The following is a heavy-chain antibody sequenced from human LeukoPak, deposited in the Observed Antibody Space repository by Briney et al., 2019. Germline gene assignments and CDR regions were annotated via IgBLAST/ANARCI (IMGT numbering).Heavy chain of an antibody. Sequence: SETLSLTCSVSGGSISSSNYYWGWIRQPPGKGLEWIGYIFYSGSTYYNPSLKSRVTISVDTSKSQFSLKLSSVTAADTAIYYCARGGYYGSGNDFRFDPWGQGTLVTVSS. V-gene: IGHV4-39*07. CDR2: IFYSGST. CDR1: GGSISSSNYY. CDR3: ARGGYYGSGNDFRFDP. J-gene: IGHJ5*02. D-gene: IGHD3-10*01.